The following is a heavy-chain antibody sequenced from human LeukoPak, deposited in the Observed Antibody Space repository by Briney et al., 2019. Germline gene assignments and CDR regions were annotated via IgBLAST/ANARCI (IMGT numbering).Heavy chain of an antibody. CDR2: ISGSGGST. D-gene: IGHD6-19*01. CDR1: GFTFSSYD. CDR3: ANLIAVAGLFDY. Sequence: GGSLRLSCAASGFTFSSYDMSWVRQAPGKGLEWVSAISGSGGSTYYADSVKGRFTISRDNSKNTLYLQMNSLRAEDTAVYYCANLIAVAGLFDYWGQGTLVTVSS. J-gene: IGHJ4*02. V-gene: IGHV3-23*01.